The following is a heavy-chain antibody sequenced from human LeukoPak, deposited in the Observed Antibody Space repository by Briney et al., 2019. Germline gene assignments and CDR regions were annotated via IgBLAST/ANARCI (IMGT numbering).Heavy chain of an antibody. CDR3: AKEPDGIRFDP. D-gene: IGHD1-14*01. Sequence: PSETLSLTCVVYGQSVSGSRSYWAWIRQPPGKGLEWIGSVLLSGRTTYNPALESRVSISMDSSKNQFSLTLTSVTAADTAVYYCAKEPDGIRFDPWGQGTLVTVSS. CDR1: GQSVSGSRSY. V-gene: IGHV4-39*07. CDR2: VLLSGRT. J-gene: IGHJ5*02.